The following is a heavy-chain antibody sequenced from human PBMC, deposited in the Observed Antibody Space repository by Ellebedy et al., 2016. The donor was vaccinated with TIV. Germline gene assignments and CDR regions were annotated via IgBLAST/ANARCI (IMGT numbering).Heavy chain of an antibody. CDR3: ARFPTIYYYYGMDV. Sequence: AASVKVSCKASGYTFTGYYMHWVRQAPGQGLEWMGWINPNSGGTNYAQKFQGRVTMTRDTSISTAYMELSSLRSEDTAVYYCARFPTIYYYYGMDVWGQGTTVTVSS. V-gene: IGHV1-2*02. CDR1: GYTFTGYY. D-gene: IGHD5-12*01. J-gene: IGHJ6*02. CDR2: INPNSGGT.